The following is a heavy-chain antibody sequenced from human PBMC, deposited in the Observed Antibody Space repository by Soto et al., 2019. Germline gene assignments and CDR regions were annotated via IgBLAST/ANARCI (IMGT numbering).Heavy chain of an antibody. Sequence: GGSLRLSCAASGFTFDDYGMSWVRQAPGKGLEWVSGINWNGGSTGYADSVKGRFTISRDNAKNSLYLQMNSLRAEDTALYYCARGDYRYYYYGMDVWGQGTTVTVSS. D-gene: IGHD3-10*01. CDR3: ARGDYRYYYYGMDV. CDR2: INWNGGST. V-gene: IGHV3-20*04. CDR1: GFTFDDYG. J-gene: IGHJ6*02.